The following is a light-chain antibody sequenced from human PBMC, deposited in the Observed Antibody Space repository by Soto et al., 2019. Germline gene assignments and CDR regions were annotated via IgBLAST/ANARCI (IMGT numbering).Light chain of an antibody. CDR1: QSVRSNY. CDR2: DAS. J-gene: IGKJ4*01. Sequence: DIVLTQSPGTLSLSPGERATLSCRASQSVRSNYLAWYQQKPGQAPRLLIYDASTRATGIPDRFSGSGSATDFTLTISRLEPEDFAVYYCQQYGTSPPLTFGGGTNVELK. CDR3: QQYGTSPPLT. V-gene: IGKV3-20*01.